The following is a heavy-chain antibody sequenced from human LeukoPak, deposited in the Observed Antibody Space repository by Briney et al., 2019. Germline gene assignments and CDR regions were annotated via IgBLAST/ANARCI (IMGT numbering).Heavy chain of an antibody. Sequence: ASVKVSCKASGGTFSSYAISWVRQAPGQGLEWMGGIIPIFGTANYAQKFQGRVTITADESTSTAYMELSSLRSEDTAVYYCARAAKVPPVYSGSYRDAFDIWGQGTMVTVSS. CDR3: ARAAKVPPVYSGSYRDAFDI. D-gene: IGHD1-26*01. CDR2: IIPIFGTA. V-gene: IGHV1-69*13. CDR1: GGTFSSYA. J-gene: IGHJ3*02.